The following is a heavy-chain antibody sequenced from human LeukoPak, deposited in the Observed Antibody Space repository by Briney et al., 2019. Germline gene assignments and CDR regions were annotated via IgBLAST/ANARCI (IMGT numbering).Heavy chain of an antibody. CDR3: ARGLYYYGSGSYYNGFAFDI. V-gene: IGHV3-53*01. CDR2: IYSGGST. Sequence: GGSLRLSCAASGFTVSSNYMSWVRQAPGKGLEWVSVIYSGGSTYYADSVKGRFTISRDNSKNTLYLQMNSLRAEDTAVYYCARGLYYYGSGSYYNGFAFDIWGQGTMVTVSS. J-gene: IGHJ3*02. D-gene: IGHD3-10*01. CDR1: GFTVSSNY.